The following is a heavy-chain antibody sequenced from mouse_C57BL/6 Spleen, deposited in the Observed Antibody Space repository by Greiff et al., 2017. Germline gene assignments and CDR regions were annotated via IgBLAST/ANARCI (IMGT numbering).Heavy chain of an antibody. CDR3: ARRTVPYYAMDY. V-gene: IGHV1-69*01. CDR2: IDTSDSYT. Sequence: VQLQQPGAELVMPGASVKLSCKASGYPFTSYWMHWVKQRHGQGLEWIGEIDTSDSYTNYNQKFKGKSTWTVDKSSSTAYMQLSSLTSEDSAVYYCARRTVPYYAMDYWGQGTSVTVSS. CDR1: GYPFTSYW. J-gene: IGHJ4*01. D-gene: IGHD6-1*01.